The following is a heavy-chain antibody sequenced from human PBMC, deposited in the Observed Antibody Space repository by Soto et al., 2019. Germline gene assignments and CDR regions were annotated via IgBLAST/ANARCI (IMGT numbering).Heavy chain of an antibody. CDR3: ARDNDVFTGYYFDS. CDR2: IGPYNGNT. Sequence: QVQLMQSGAEVKKPGASVKVSCKTSGYIFTNYAISWLRQAPGQGLEWMGWIGPYNGNTKYAQKFQDRVTMTTDTPTGAAYMELRSLRSDDTAVYYGARDNDVFTGYYFDSWGQGTLVIVSS. V-gene: IGHV1-18*01. D-gene: IGHD3-9*01. J-gene: IGHJ4*02. CDR1: GYIFTNYA.